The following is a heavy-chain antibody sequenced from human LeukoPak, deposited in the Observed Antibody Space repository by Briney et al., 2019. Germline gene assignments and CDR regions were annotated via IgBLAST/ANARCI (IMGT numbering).Heavy chain of an antibody. V-gene: IGHV1-8*01. D-gene: IGHD6-13*01. Sequence: GASVKVSCKASGYTFTSYDINWVRQATEQGLEWMGWMNPNSGNTGYAQKFQGRVTMTRNTSISTAYMELSSLRSEDTAVYYCARPLSSSWLPYYYYGMDVWGQGTTVTVSS. CDR3: ARPLSSSWLPYYYYGMDV. CDR2: MNPNSGNT. J-gene: IGHJ6*02. CDR1: GYTFTSYD.